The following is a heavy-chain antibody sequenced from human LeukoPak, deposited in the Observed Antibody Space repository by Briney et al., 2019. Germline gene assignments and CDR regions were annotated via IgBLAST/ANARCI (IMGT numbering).Heavy chain of an antibody. D-gene: IGHD3-22*01. CDR2: MNPNSGNT. Sequence: ASVNVSCKASGYTFTSYDINWVRPATGQGLEWMGWMNPNSGNTGYAQKFQGRVTMTRNTSISTAYMELSSLRSEDTAVYYCARGAMIGVGWFDPWGQGTLVTVSS. V-gene: IGHV1-8*01. CDR3: ARGAMIGVGWFDP. CDR1: GYTFTSYD. J-gene: IGHJ5*02.